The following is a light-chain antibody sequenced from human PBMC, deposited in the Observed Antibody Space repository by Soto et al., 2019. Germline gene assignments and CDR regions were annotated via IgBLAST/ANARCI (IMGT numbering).Light chain of an antibody. CDR2: AAS. CDR3: HQRQSWPRT. Sequence: DIQMTQSPSALSASVGYRVTITFRASQRINNYLNWYQQKPGKAPKLLIYAASSLQSGVPSRFTGSGSGTDFTLTISSLQPEDFATYYCHQRQSWPRTFGQGTKVDIK. V-gene: IGKV1-39*01. CDR1: QRINNY. J-gene: IGKJ1*01.